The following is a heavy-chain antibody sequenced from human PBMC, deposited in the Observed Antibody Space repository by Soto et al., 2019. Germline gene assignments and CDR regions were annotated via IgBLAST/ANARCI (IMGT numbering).Heavy chain of an antibody. CDR3: ARDRVGATYYGMDV. CDR1: GFTFSSYW. J-gene: IGHJ6*02. V-gene: IGHV3-7*03. CDR2: IKQDGSEK. Sequence: PGGSLRLSCAASGFTFSSYWMSWVRQAPGKGLEWVANIKQDGSEKYYVDSVKGRFTISRDNAKNSLYLQMNSLRAEDTAVYYCARDRVGATYYGMDVWGQGTTVTVSS. D-gene: IGHD1-26*01.